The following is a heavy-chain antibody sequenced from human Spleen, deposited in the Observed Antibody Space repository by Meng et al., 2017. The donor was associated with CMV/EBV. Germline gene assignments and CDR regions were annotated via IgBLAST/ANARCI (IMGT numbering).Heavy chain of an antibody. CDR3: ARSYGNWGLFDY. Sequence: LSLTCAASGFTFSSYWMHWVRQAPGKGLVWVSRIKTDGSTTSYADSVRGRFTISRDNAKNSLYLQMKSLRAEDTAVYYCARSYGNWGLFDYWGQGTLVTVSS. V-gene: IGHV3-74*01. D-gene: IGHD3-16*01. J-gene: IGHJ4*02. CDR2: IKTDGSTT. CDR1: GFTFSSYW.